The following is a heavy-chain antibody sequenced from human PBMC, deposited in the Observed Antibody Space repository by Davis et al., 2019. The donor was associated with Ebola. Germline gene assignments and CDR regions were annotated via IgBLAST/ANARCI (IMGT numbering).Heavy chain of an antibody. CDR3: VRDPALVVTGGGWFFGL. CDR1: GFTFSHFA. CDR2: ISRGSISI. D-gene: IGHD2-21*02. Sequence: GESLNIYCTASGFTFSHFAISWLRQAPEKGLEWVSFISRGSISIYYADSVTGRFTVSRDNAKNSLYLQMNSLRAEDTAVYYCVRDPALVVTGGGWFFGLWGRGTLVTVSS. V-gene: IGHV3-21*01. J-gene: IGHJ2*01.